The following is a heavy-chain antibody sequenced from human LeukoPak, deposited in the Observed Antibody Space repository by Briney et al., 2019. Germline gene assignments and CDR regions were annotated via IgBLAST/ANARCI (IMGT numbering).Heavy chain of an antibody. CDR1: GGSISGRSYY. D-gene: IGHD3-22*01. CDR2: IYISGTT. V-gene: IGHV4-61*02. Sequence: SEALSLTCTVSGGSISGRSYYWHWIRQPAGKGLEWIGRIYISGTTNYNPSLKSRVTISADTSKNQFSLRLSSVTAADTAVYYCARTMYYYESSGYRDYFDSWGKGTLVTVSS. J-gene: IGHJ4*02. CDR3: ARTMYYYESSGYRDYFDS.